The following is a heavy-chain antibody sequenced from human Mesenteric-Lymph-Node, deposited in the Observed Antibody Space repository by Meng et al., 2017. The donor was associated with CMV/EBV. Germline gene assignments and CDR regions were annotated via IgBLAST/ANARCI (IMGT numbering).Heavy chain of an antibody. CDR3: ARAYFDSSQD. D-gene: IGHD3-22*01. Sequence: GGSLRLSCVASGFIFSDYYMSWIRQAPGQGLEWVSYISRSGDTTYYADSVKGRFTISRDNAKNSLYLQLNSLRADDTAVYYCARAYFDSSQDWGQGTLVTVSS. CDR2: ISRSGDTT. V-gene: IGHV3-11*01. CDR1: GFIFSDYY. J-gene: IGHJ1*01.